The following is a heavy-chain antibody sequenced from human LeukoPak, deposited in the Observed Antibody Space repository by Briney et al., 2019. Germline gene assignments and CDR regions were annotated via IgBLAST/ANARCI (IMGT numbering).Heavy chain of an antibody. CDR1: GYTLTELS. V-gene: IGHV1-24*01. Sequence: ASVKVSCKVSGYTLTELSMHWVRQAPGKGLEWMGGFNPEDGETIYAQKFQGRVTMTEDTSTDTAYMELSSLRSEDTAVYYCATSVDTAMVPHYWGQGTLVTVSS. CDR3: ATSVDTAMVPHY. CDR2: FNPEDGET. D-gene: IGHD5-18*01. J-gene: IGHJ4*02.